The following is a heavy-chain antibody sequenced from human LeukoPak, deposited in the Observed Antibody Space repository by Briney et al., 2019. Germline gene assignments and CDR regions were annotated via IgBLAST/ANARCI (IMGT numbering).Heavy chain of an antibody. CDR1: GFTFSSYS. CDR3: AREATWGQWYFDL. V-gene: IGHV3-21*01. D-gene: IGHD6-19*01. CDR2: ISSSSSYI. Sequence: PGGSLRLSCAASGFTFSSYSMNWVRQAPGKGLEWVSSISSSSSYIYYADSVKGRFTISRDNAKNSLYLQMNSLRAEDTAVYYCAREATWGQWYFDLWGQGAPVTVSS. J-gene: IGHJ4*02.